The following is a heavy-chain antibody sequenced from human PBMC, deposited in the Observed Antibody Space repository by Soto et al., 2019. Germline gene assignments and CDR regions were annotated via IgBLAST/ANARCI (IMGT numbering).Heavy chain of an antibody. J-gene: IGHJ6*01. CDR2: IDPSDSYT. V-gene: IGHV5-10-1*01. D-gene: IGHD2-15*01. CDR3: ARLRLYCSGGSCPDYYYYYGMDV. CDR1: GYSFTSYW. Sequence: PGESLKISCKGSGYSFTSYWISWVRQMPVKGLEWMGRIDPSDSYTNYSPSFQGHVTISADKSISTAYLQWSSLKASDTAMYYCARLRLYCSGGSCPDYYYYYGMDVWGQGTTVTVSS.